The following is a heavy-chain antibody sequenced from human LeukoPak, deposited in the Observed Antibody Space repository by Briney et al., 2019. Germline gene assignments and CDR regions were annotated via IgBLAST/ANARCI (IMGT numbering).Heavy chain of an antibody. CDR1: GYTFTGYY. V-gene: IGHV1-2*02. CDR3: VRDVSSVATAAPGHWGVDV. CDR2: INPNTGDI. J-gene: IGHJ6*02. D-gene: IGHD6-13*01. Sequence: ASVKVSCKTSGYTFTGYYIHWVRQAPGQGLEWLGWINPNTGDINYAQKFQGRVTTTRDTSISTAYMELSSLRSDDTAVYYCVRDVSSVATAAPGHWGVDVWGQGTTVTVSS.